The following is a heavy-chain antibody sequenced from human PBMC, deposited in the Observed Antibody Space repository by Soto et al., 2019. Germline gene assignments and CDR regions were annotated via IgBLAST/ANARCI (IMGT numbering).Heavy chain of an antibody. CDR3: ARDLGYYDIDGYCDY. CDR1: AFTLSDSY. V-gene: IGHV3-11*01. J-gene: IGHJ4*02. D-gene: IGHD3-22*01. CDR2: ICGSGSII. Sequence: PGGSLRLPCAASAFTLSDSYLSWIRHAQRKGLEWVSFICGSGSIIYYADSVKGRFTISRDSAKNSLYLQMNSLRAEDTAVYYCARDLGYYDIDGYCDYRGQGTLVIVSS.